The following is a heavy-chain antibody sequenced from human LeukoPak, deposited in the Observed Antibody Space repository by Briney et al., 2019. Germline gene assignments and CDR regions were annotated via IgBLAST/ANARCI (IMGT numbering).Heavy chain of an antibody. CDR2: INWNGGST. CDR3: ASPYCSSTSCPPGY. V-gene: IGHV3-20*04. CDR1: GLTFDDYA. D-gene: IGHD2-2*01. Sequence: GGSLRLSCAPSGLTFDDYAMSWVRQAPGKGLEWVSGINWNGGSTGYADSVKGRFTISRDNAKNSLYLQMNSLRAEDTALYYCASPYCSSTSCPPGYWGQGTLVTVSS. J-gene: IGHJ4*02.